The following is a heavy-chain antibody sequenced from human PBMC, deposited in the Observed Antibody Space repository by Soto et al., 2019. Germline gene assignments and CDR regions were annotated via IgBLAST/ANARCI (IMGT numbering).Heavy chain of an antibody. CDR2: ISGSGGST. CDR1: GFTRSRYA. J-gene: IGHJ4*02. Sequence: GVSLRLSCAASGFTRSRYAMSWVRQAPGKGLEWVSAISGSGGSTYYADSVKGRFTISRDNSKNTLYLQMNSLRAEDTAVYYCAKDRYDYIWGSYRYWGQGTLVTVSS. D-gene: IGHD3-16*02. V-gene: IGHV3-23*01. CDR3: AKDRYDYIWGSYRY.